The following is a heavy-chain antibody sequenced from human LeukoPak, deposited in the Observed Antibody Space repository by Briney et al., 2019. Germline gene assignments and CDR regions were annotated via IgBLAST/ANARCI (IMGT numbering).Heavy chain of an antibody. V-gene: IGHV3-53*01. CDR1: GFTVSSNY. Sequence: GGSLRLSCAASGFTVSSNYMSWVRQAPGKGLEWVSVIYSGGSTYYADSVKGRFTISRGNSKNTLYLQMNSLRAEDTAVYYCARDKIGPYGDAFDIWGQGTMVTASS. CDR3: ARDKIGPYGDAFDI. J-gene: IGHJ3*02. D-gene: IGHD3-10*01. CDR2: IYSGGST.